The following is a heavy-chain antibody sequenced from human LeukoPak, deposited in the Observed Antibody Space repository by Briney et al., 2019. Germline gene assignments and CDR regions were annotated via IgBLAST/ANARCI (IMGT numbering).Heavy chain of an antibody. CDR2: FDPEDGET. V-gene: IGHV1-24*01. D-gene: IGHD2-2*02. CDR3: ATLTTHIVVVPAAIRRGYYYYGMDV. J-gene: IGHJ6*02. Sequence: ASVKVSCKVSGYTLTELSMHWVRQAPGKGLEWMGGFDPEDGETIYAQKFQGRVTMTEDTSTDTAYMELNSLRSEDTAVYYCATLTTHIVVVPAAIRRGYYYYGMDVWGQGTTVTVSS. CDR1: GYTLTELS.